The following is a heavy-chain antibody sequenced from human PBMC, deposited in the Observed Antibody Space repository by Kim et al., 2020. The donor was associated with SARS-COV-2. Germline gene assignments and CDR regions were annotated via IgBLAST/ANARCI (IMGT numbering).Heavy chain of an antibody. CDR3: ARGGLVQYYFDY. V-gene: IGHV4-34*01. Sequence: SETLSLTCAVYGGSFSGYYWSWIRQPPGKGLEWIGEINHSGSTNYNPSLKSRVTISVDTSKNQFSLKLSSVTAADTAVYYCARGGLVQYYFDYWGQGTLVTVSS. D-gene: IGHD4-4*01. J-gene: IGHJ4*02. CDR1: GGSFSGYY. CDR2: INHSGST.